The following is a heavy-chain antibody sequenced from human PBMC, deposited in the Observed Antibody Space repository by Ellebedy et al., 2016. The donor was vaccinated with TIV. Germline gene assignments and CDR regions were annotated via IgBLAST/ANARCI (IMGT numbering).Heavy chain of an antibody. CDR1: GYTFTSYY. CDR3: ARDLSSPLPGYYFDY. CDR2: INPSGGTT. J-gene: IGHJ4*02. Sequence: ASVKVSXXTSGYTFTSYYMYWVRQAPGQGLEWMGIINPSGGTTSYAQKFQGRVSMTRDTSTSTVYMELSSLKSEDTAVYYCARDLSSPLPGYYFDYWGQGTLVTVSS. V-gene: IGHV1-46*01. D-gene: IGHD6-6*01.